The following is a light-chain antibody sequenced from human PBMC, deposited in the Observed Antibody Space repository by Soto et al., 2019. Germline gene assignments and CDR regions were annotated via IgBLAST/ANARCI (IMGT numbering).Light chain of an antibody. CDR1: QSVSSY. V-gene: IGKV3-20*01. J-gene: IGKJ1*01. CDR3: QHYGQT. CDR2: GAS. Sequence: EIVLTQSPATLSLSPGERATLSCRASQSVSSYLAWYQQKPGQAPRLLIYGASSRATGVPDRFSGGGSGTDFTLTISILEPEDLGVYYCQHYGQTFGPGTKVDIK.